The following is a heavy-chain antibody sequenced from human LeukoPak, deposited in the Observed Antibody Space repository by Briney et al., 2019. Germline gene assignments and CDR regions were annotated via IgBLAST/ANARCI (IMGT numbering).Heavy chain of an antibody. Sequence: ASVKVSCKASGYTFTGYYMHWVQQAPGQGLEWMGWINPSSGGTNYAQKFQGWVTMTRDTSISTAYMELSRLRSDDTAVYYCARGSYYYYYGMDVWGQGTTVTVSS. V-gene: IGHV1-2*04. D-gene: IGHD1-26*01. J-gene: IGHJ6*02. CDR2: INPSSGGT. CDR1: GYTFTGYY. CDR3: ARGSYYYYYGMDV.